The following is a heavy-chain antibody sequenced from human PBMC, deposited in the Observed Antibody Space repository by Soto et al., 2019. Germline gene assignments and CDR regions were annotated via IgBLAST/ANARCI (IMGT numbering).Heavy chain of an antibody. CDR3: DLVVVAATRSHYFDY. D-gene: IGHD2-15*01. V-gene: IGHV4-39*01. J-gene: IGHJ4*02. Sequence: NPSETLSLTCTVSGGSISSSSSYWGWIRQPPGKGLEWVGSIYYLGNTYYNPSLGGRVSISVDTSKNQFSLKLNSVTAADTAVYYCDLVVVAATRSHYFDYWGQGTLVTVSS. CDR1: GGSISSSSSY. CDR2: IYYLGNT.